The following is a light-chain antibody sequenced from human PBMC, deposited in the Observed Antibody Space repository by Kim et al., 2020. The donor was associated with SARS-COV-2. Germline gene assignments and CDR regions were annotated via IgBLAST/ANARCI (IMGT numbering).Light chain of an antibody. V-gene: IGLV2-14*04. CDR3: SSYTSSSTWV. CDR2: DVS. CDR1: SSDVGGYNY. Sequence: QSITISCTGTSSDVGGYNYVSWYQQHPGKAPKLMIYDVSKRPSGVSNRFSGSKSGNTASLTISGLQAEDEADYYCSSYTSSSTWVFGGGTK. J-gene: IGLJ3*02.